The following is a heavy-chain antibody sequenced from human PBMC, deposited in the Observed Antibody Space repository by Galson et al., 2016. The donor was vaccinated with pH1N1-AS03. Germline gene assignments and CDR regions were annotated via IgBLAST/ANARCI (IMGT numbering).Heavy chain of an antibody. J-gene: IGHJ5*02. D-gene: IGHD2-21*01. Sequence: TLSLTCTVSGGSMKTGIHYWSWIRQPAGRGLEWIGNIYTSGSTNYNPSLKSRVTLSLDTSKNQFSLNLSSVTAADTAVYYCARGGEEMLFGRETMYNWFDPWGQGTQGTVSS. CDR2: IYTSGST. CDR1: GGSMKTGIHY. V-gene: IGHV4-61*09. CDR3: ARGGEEMLFGRETMYNWFDP.